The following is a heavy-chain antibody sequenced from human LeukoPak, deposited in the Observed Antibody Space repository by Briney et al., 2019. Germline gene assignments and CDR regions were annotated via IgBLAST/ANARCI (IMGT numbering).Heavy chain of an antibody. J-gene: IGHJ4*02. CDR1: GGPFNDYY. Sequence: SETLSLTCAVYGGPFNDYYWSWIPQPPGQGLVWIGEINHSGSTNYNPSLERRVTISEDTSKTQSTLKRISVTAAGRAVYYCARGQRGGSYDLDRRFQPFDYWGQGTLVTVSS. V-gene: IGHV4-34*01. D-gene: IGHD1-26*01. CDR3: ARGQRGGSYDLDRRFQPFDY. CDR2: INHSGST.